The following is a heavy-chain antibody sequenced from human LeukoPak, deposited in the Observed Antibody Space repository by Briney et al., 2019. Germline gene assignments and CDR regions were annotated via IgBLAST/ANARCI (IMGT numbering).Heavy chain of an antibody. J-gene: IGHJ3*02. CDR2: FIPIYGSP. Sequence: GASVEVSCKASVPTFTSYAINWVRQAPGQGLEWMGGFIPIYGSPTYAQNFQGRVTYTTDEPTYTAYMELTNLKSDDTAVYFCAGFFYDTSGDAFDIWGQGTMVTVSS. D-gene: IGHD3-22*01. CDR3: AGFFYDTSGDAFDI. CDR1: VPTFTSYA. V-gene: IGHV1-69*05.